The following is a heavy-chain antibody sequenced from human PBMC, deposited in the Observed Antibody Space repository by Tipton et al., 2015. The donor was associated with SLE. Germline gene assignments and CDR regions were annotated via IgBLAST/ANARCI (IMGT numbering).Heavy chain of an antibody. Sequence: LRLSCTVSGDSINSYYWSWIRQPPGEGLEWIGYIYYREGTNYSPSLKSRVTISLDASKNQLSLKLSSVTAADTAVYYCARETPVTTRVVYYYYMDVWGKGTTVTISS. CDR1: GDSINSYY. CDR2: IYYREGT. J-gene: IGHJ6*03. V-gene: IGHV4-59*12. D-gene: IGHD4-11*01. CDR3: ARETPVTTRVVYYYYMDV.